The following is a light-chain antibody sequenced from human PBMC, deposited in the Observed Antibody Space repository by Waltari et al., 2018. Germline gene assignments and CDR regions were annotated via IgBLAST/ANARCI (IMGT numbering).Light chain of an antibody. CDR3: HVWDSSTDTWV. V-gene: IGLV3-21*02. J-gene: IGLJ3*02. Sequence: SYILTQPPSVSEAPGQTAQIPCGGDNIAAKRVHWYHQKSGQAPVLLVYDDSDRPSGIPERFSGSNSGNTATLTISRVEAGDEADYYCHVWDSSTDTWVFGGGTKLTVL. CDR2: DDS. CDR1: NIAAKR.